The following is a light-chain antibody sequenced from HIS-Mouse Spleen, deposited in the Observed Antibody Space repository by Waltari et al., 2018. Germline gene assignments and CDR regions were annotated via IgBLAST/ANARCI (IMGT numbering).Light chain of an antibody. V-gene: IGLV2-23*01. CDR3: CSYAGSSPAV. Sequence: QPALTQPAPVSVSPGQSITIPSTCTTRDVGSYYLVSWYQQHPGKAPNLMIYEGSKRPSGVSNRVSGSKSGNTASLTISGLQAEDEADYYCCSYAGSSPAVFGGGTQLTVL. CDR2: EGS. CDR1: TRDVGSYYL. J-gene: IGLJ7*01.